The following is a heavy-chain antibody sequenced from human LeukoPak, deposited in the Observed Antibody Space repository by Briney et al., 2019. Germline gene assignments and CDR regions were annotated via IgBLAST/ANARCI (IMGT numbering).Heavy chain of an antibody. CDR1: GGSISSYY. V-gene: IGHV4-59*01. J-gene: IGHJ4*02. D-gene: IGHD3-10*01. CDR3: ARGGPMVRGVNEGVGFDY. Sequence: SETLSLTCTVSGGSISSYYWSWIRQPPGKGLEWIGYIYYSGSTNYNPSLKSRVTISVDTSKNQFSLKLSSVTAADTAVYYCARGGPMVRGVNEGVGFDYWGQGTLVTVSS. CDR2: IYYSGST.